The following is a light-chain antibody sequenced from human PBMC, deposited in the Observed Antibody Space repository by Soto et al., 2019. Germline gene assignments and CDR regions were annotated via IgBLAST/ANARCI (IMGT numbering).Light chain of an antibody. J-gene: IGKJ4*01. Sequence: EIVMTQTPLSSPVTLGQPASISCRSSQSLVDSDGNTSLSWLHQRPGQPPRLLIYKDSNCFSVVPDRFSDSGAGTDFTLHISWVEAEDVGVYYCMQHRQSLSFGGGNKGEIK. CDR1: QSLVDSDGNTS. V-gene: IGKV2-24*01. CDR3: MQHRQSLS. CDR2: KDS.